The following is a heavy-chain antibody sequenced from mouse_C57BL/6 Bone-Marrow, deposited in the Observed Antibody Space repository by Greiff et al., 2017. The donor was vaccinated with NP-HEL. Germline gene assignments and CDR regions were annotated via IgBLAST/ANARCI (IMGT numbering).Heavy chain of an antibody. V-gene: IGHV5-16*01. CDR2: INYDGSST. CDR1: GFTFSDYY. CDR3: AREGGLRRRTYAMDY. D-gene: IGHD2-4*01. J-gene: IGHJ4*01. Sequence: DVHLVGSEGGLVQPGSSMKLSCTASGFTFSDYYMAWVRQVPEKGLEWVANINYDGSSTYYLDSLKSRFIISRDNAKNILYLQMSSLKSEDTATYYCAREGGLRRRTYAMDYWGQGTSVTVSS.